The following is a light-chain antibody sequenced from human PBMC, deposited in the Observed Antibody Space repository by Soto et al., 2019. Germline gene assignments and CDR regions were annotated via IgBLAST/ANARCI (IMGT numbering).Light chain of an antibody. Sequence: DIVMTQSPDSLAVSLGERATINCKSSQSLLHTSNNKNYLAWYQQKPGQPPQLLLYWTSTRESWVPDRFRGSGSGTDFTLTITSLQAEDGAVYYGQQYFGPPYTCGQGTKLEIK. V-gene: IGKV4-1*01. J-gene: IGKJ2*01. CDR1: QSLLHTSNNKNY. CDR3: QQYFGPPYT. CDR2: WTS.